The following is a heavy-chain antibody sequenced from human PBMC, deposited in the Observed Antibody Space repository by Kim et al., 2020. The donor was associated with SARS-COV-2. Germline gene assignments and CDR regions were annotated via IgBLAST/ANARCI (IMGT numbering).Heavy chain of an antibody. V-gene: IGHV3-9*01. CDR2: ISWNSGSI. CDR1: GFTFDDYA. CDR3: AKGKSGYYDSSGYYPFD. Sequence: GRSLRLSCAASGFTFDDYAMHWVRQAPGKGLEWVSGISWNSGSIGYADSVKGRFTISRDNAKNSLYLQMNSLRAEDTALYYCAKGKSGYYDSSGYYPFD. J-gene: IGHJ4*01. D-gene: IGHD3-22*01.